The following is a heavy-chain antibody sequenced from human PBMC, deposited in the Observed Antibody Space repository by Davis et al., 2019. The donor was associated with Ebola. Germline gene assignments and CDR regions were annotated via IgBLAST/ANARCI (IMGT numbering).Heavy chain of an antibody. J-gene: IGHJ4*02. CDR3: ARHRVYSSGWYYFDY. D-gene: IGHD6-19*01. CDR2: IYYSGST. V-gene: IGHV4-39*01. CDR1: GGSISSSSYY. Sequence: SETLSLTCTVSGGSISSSSYYWGWIRQPPGKGLEWIGSIYYSGSTSYNPSLKSRVTISVDTSKNQFSLKLSSVTAADTAVYYCARHRVYSSGWYYFDYWGQGTLVTVSS.